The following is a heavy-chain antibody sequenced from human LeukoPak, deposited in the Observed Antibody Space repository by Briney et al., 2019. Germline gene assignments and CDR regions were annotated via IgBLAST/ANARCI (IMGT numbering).Heavy chain of an antibody. J-gene: IGHJ4*02. V-gene: IGHV3-30*18. D-gene: IGHD3-22*01. CDR1: GFTFSSYG. CDR2: ISYDGSNK. Sequence: GGSLRPSCAASGFTFSSYGMHWVRQAPGKGLEWVAVISYDGSNKYYADSVKGRFTISRDNSKNTLYLQMNSLRAEDTAVYYCAKDSSGYSPYWGQGTLVTVSS. CDR3: AKDSSGYSPY.